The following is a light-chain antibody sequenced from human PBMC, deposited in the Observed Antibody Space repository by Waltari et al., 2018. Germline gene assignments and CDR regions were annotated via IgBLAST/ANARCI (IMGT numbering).Light chain of an antibody. Sequence: QSVLTQPPSVSGAPGQRVTISCPGSSSNTGAGYDVPWYQQLPGTAPNPLIYGNNNRPSGVPDRFSGSKSGTSASLAITGLQAEDEADYYCQSYDISLSVVFGGGTKLTVL. J-gene: IGLJ3*02. CDR1: SSNTGAGYD. CDR3: QSYDISLSVV. CDR2: GNN. V-gene: IGLV1-40*01.